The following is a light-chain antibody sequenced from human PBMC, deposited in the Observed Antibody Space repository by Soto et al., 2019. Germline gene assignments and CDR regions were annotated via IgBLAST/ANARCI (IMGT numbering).Light chain of an antibody. J-gene: IGKJ4*01. V-gene: IGKV3-11*01. CDR1: QSLSRF. CDR3: QQRTKWLT. Sequence: EIVLTQSPATLSLSPGERATLSCRASQSLSRFLAWYQQKPGQAPRLLIYDASNRATGVPARFSGSGSGTDFTLTISSLEPEDFAVYYCQQRTKWLTFGGRTKVDIK. CDR2: DAS.